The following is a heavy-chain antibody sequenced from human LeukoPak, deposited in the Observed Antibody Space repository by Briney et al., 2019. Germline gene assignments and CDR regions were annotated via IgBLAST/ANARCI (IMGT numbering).Heavy chain of an antibody. D-gene: IGHD3-22*01. CDR2: ISGSGGST. CDR1: GFTFSSYA. V-gene: IGHV3-23*01. CDR3: AKAPYYYDSSGYYGGVFHYYYGMDV. Sequence: AGGSLRLSCAASGFTFSSYAMSWVRQAPGKGLEWVSAISGSGGSTYYADSVKGRFTISRDNSKNTLYLQMNSLRAEDTAVYYCAKAPYYYDSSGYYGGVFHYYYGMDVWGQGTTVTVSS. J-gene: IGHJ6*02.